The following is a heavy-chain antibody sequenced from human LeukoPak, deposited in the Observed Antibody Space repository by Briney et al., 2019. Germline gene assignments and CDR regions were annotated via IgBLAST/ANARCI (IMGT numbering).Heavy chain of an antibody. CDR2: ISYDGSNK. D-gene: IGHD3-22*01. J-gene: IGHJ3*02. V-gene: IGHV3-30*04. CDR3: ASTTDDYDRPVDI. CDR1: GFIFSSYA. Sequence: GGSLRLSCAASGFIFSSYAMHWVRQAPGKGLEWVAVISYDGSNKYYADSVKGRFTISRDNSKNTLYLQMNSLRDEDTAVYYCASTTDDYDRPVDIWGQGTMVTVAS.